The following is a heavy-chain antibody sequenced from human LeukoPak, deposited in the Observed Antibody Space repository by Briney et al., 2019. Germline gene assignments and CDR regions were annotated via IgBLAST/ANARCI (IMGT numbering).Heavy chain of an antibody. CDR1: GYTFTGYY. CDR3: VRDLGGDSNLDY. J-gene: IGHJ4*02. V-gene: IGHV1-46*03. D-gene: IGHD4-11*01. CDR2: INPSGGST. Sequence: ASVKISCKASGYTFTGYYMHWVRQAPGQGLEWMGIINPSGGSTSYAQKFQGRVTMTRDTSTSTVYMELSSLRSEDTAVYYCVRDLGGDSNLDYWGQGTLVTVSS.